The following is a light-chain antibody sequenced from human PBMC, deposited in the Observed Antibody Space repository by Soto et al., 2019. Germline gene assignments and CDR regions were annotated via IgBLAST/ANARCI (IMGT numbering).Light chain of an antibody. CDR2: DAS. CDR3: LQYNSYPYT. Sequence: DIQMTQSPSTLSASVGDRVTITCRASQSTGGWLAWFQQKPGKAPKLLIYDASNLQTGVPRRFSGSGAGTEFTLTISGLQPDDVASYYCLQYNSYPYTFGQGTKLEIK. CDR1: QSTGGW. J-gene: IGKJ2*01. V-gene: IGKV1-5*01.